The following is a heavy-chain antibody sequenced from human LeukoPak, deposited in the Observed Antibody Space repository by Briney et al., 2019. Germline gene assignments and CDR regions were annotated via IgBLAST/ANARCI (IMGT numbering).Heavy chain of an antibody. D-gene: IGHD6-13*01. Sequence: PGGSLRLSCAASGFRFSSYAMTWVRQAPGKGLDWVSIISGIGDTTYYADPVKGRFTISRDNSKNTLYLQMNSLRAEDSAVYYCAKGRGLIAAVGTDSFDPWGQGTLVTVSS. V-gene: IGHV3-23*01. CDR1: GFRFSSYA. CDR3: AKGRGLIAAVGTDSFDP. J-gene: IGHJ5*02. CDR2: ISGIGDTT.